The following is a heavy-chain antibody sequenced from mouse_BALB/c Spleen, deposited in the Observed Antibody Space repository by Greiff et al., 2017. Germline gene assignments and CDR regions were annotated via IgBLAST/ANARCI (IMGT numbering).Heavy chain of an antibody. CDR3: AKRGYGSSYEGGYYAMDY. D-gene: IGHD1-1*01. V-gene: IGHV2-5-1*01. J-gene: IGHJ4*01. Sequence: VHLVESGPSLVQPSQSLSITCTVSGFSLTSYGVHWVRQSPGKGLEWLGVIWRGGSTDYNAAFMSRLSITKDNSKSQVFFKMNSLQADDTAIYYCAKRGYGSSYEGGYYAMDYWGQGTSVTVSS. CDR1: GFSLTSYG. CDR2: IWRGGST.